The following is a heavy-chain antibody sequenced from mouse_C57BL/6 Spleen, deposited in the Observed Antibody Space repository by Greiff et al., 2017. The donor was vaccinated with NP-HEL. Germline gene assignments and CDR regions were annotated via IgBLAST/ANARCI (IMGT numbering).Heavy chain of an antibody. CDR2: IRNKANGYTT. CDR1: GFTFTDYY. Sequence: DVMLVESGGGLVQPGGSLSLSCAASGFTFTDYYMSWVRQPPGKALEWLGFIRNKANGYTTEYSASVKGRFTISRDNSQSILYLQMNALRAEDSATYYCARSTVVASYYFDYWGQGTTLTVSS. J-gene: IGHJ2*01. V-gene: IGHV7-3*01. D-gene: IGHD1-1*01. CDR3: ARSTVVASYYFDY.